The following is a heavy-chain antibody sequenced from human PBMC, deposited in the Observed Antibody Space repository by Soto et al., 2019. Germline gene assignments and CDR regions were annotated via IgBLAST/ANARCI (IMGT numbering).Heavy chain of an antibody. CDR3: TTDVWIWSHSDY. D-gene: IGHD3-3*01. CDR1: GLTFRSYW. J-gene: IGHJ4*02. CDR2: INADGSVA. V-gene: IGHV3-74*03. Sequence: PGGSLRLSCAASGLTFRSYWMHWVRQAPGRGLVWVSRINADGSVAMYVDSVKGRFTISRDNAKNTLYLQMNSLKTEDTGVYYCTTDVWIWSHSDYWGRGTLVTVSS.